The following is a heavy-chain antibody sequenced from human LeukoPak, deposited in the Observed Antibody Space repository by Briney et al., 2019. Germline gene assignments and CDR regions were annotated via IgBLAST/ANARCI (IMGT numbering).Heavy chain of an antibody. CDR2: IYYSGGT. J-gene: IGHJ5*02. D-gene: IGHD1-7*01. CDR1: GGSISSGDYY. Sequence: SETLSLTCTVSGGSISSGDYYWSWIRQPPGKGLEWIGYIYYSGGTYYNPSLKSRVTISVDTSKNQFSLKLRSVTAADTAVYYCAREGSRYNWNYNWFDPWGQGTLVTVSS. CDR3: AREGSRYNWNYNWFDP. V-gene: IGHV4-30-4*01.